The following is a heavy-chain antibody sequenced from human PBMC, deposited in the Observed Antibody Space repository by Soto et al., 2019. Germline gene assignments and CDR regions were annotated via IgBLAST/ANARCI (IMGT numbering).Heavy chain of an antibody. CDR3: ARRGAYHYDSSGYSAGF. CDR1: GFSFRSYW. J-gene: IGHJ4*02. CDR2: NYPGDSDT. V-gene: IGHV5-51*01. Sequence: PGESLKISCKGSGFSFRSYWIGWVRQVPGKGLEWMGLNYPGDSDTRYSPSFQGQVTISVDKSVSTAYLQWSSLKASDTAMYYCARRGAYHYDSSGYSAGFWGQGTLVTVSS. D-gene: IGHD3-22*01.